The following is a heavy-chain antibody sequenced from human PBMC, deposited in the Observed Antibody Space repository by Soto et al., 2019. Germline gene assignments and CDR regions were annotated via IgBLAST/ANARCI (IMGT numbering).Heavy chain of an antibody. Sequence: GESQKISCKGSGYTFTTYWITWVRQMPGKGLEWMGRIDPSDSYTNYSPSFQGHVTISTDKSIATAYLQWSSLKASDTAMYYCARQDRLTGTTNWGQGTLVTVSS. J-gene: IGHJ4*02. D-gene: IGHD3-9*01. CDR1: GYTFTTYW. CDR3: ARQDRLTGTTN. CDR2: IDPSDSYT. V-gene: IGHV5-10-1*01.